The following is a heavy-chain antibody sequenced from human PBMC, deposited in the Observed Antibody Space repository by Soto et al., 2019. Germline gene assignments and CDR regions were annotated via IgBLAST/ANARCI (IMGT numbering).Heavy chain of an antibody. Sequence: QVQLHQWGAGLLKPSETLSLTCAVYGGSFSGYYWSWIRQPPGKGLEWIGEINHSGSTNYNPSLKSRVTISVDTSKNQFSLKLSSVTAADTAVYYCARAPLGSFDLWGRGTLVTVSS. CDR3: ARAPLGSFDL. CDR1: GGSFSGYY. CDR2: INHSGST. J-gene: IGHJ2*01. D-gene: IGHD2-15*01. V-gene: IGHV4-34*01.